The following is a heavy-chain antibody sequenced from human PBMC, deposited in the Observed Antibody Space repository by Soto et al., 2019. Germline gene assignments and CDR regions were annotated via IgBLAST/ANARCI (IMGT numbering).Heavy chain of an antibody. Sequence: GGSLRLSCAASGFTFSSYSMNWVRQAPGKGLEWVSYISSATTTIYYADSVKGRFTISRDNAKNSLYLQMNSLRADDTAVYYCARGIAAAGPKLDYWGPGTLVTVSS. J-gene: IGHJ4*02. CDR2: ISSATTTI. V-gene: IGHV3-48*01. CDR1: GFTFSSYS. D-gene: IGHD6-13*01. CDR3: ARGIAAAGPKLDY.